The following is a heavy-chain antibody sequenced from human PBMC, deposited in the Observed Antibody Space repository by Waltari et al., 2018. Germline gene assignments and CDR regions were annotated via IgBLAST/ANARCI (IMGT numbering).Heavy chain of an antibody. D-gene: IGHD3-22*01. CDR3: AKESDSTGYFDY. V-gene: IGHV3-23*01. J-gene: IGHJ4*02. CDR1: GFTFSNYA. CDR2: LSSTGATT. Sequence: EVQLLESGGGFLQPGGSLRLSCVASGFTFSNYAMSWVRQAPGKGLEWFSLLSSTGATTNHADAVKARFTISRDNSKNTLYLEMHSLRVEDTAIYYCAKESDSTGYFDYWGQGTLVTVSS.